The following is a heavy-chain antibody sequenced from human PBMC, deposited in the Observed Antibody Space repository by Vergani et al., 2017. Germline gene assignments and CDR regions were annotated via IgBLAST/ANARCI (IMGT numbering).Heavy chain of an antibody. CDR3: SRDVGSTRRGWFDP. Sequence: QVQLQESGPGLVKPSETLSLTCTVSGGSISSYYWSWIRQPPGKGLEWIGYIYYSGSTNYNPSLKSRVTISVDTSKKQFSLKLSSVTAADTAVYYCSRDVGSTRRGWFDPWGQGTLVTVSS. J-gene: IGHJ5*02. D-gene: IGHD6-13*01. CDR2: IYYSGST. CDR1: GGSISSYY. V-gene: IGHV4-59*01.